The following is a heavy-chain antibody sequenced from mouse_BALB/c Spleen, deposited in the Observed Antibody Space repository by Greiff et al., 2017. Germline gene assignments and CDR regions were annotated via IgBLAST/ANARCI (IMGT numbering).Heavy chain of an antibody. V-gene: IGHV2-2*02. CDR2: IWSGGST. Sequence: QVQLKESGPGLVQPSQSLSITCTVSGFSLTSYGVHWVRQSPGKGLEWLGVIWSGGSTNYNAAFISRLSISKDNSKSQVFFKMNSLQANDTAIYYCARKDGNYVGFAYWGQGTLVTVSA. CDR3: ARKDGNYVGFAY. CDR1: GFSLTSYG. J-gene: IGHJ3*01. D-gene: IGHD2-1*01.